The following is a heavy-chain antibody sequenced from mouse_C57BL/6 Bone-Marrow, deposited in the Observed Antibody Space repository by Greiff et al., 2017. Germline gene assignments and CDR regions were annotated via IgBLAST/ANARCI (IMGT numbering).Heavy chain of an antibody. CDR3: ARSSRCRGAMDY. CDR1: GYTFTSYW. D-gene: IGHD3-3*01. Sequence: QVQLQQPGAELVKPGASVKLSCKASGYTFTSYWMHWVKQRPGRGLEWIGRIDPTSGGTKYNEKFKSKATLTVDKPSRTAYMPLSSLPSEDSAVYYGARSSRCRGAMDYWGQGTSVTVSS. CDR2: IDPTSGGT. J-gene: IGHJ4*01. V-gene: IGHV1-72*01.